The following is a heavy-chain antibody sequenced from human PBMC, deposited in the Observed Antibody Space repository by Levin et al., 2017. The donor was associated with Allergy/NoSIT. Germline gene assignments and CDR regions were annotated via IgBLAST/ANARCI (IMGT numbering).Heavy chain of an antibody. Sequence: GGSLRLSCRASGYNFDKYWIGWVRQMPGKGLEWMGIMYPADSDIRYSPSFQGRVTISADNSISTAYLQWSSLKASDSAMYYCVRRAAGGTGGWLDPWGQGTLVTVSS. CDR1: GYNFDKYW. J-gene: IGHJ5*02. CDR2: MYPADSDI. CDR3: VRRAAGGTGGWLDP. D-gene: IGHD6-13*01. V-gene: IGHV5-51*01.